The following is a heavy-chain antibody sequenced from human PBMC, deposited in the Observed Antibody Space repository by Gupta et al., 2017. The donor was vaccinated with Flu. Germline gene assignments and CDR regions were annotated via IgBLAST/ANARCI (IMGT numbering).Heavy chain of an antibody. CDR3: ARALNYDFWSGYEGWYFDL. CDR1: GGTFSSYT. CDR2: ILPILGIA. Sequence: QFQLVQSGAEVKKPGRSVKVCCKASGGTFSSYTISWVRQTPAQGLEWMGRILPILGIANYAQKFQGRVTITADKSTSTAYMELSSLRSEDTAVYYCARALNYDFWSGYEGWYFDLWGRGTLVTVSS. V-gene: IGHV1-69*02. D-gene: IGHD3-3*01. J-gene: IGHJ2*01.